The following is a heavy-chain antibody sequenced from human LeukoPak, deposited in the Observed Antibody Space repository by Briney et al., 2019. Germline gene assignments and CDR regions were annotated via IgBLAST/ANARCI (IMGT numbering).Heavy chain of an antibody. CDR1: GGSISSGGYS. Sequence: PSETLSLTRAVSGGSISSGGYSWSWIRQPPGKGLEWIGYIYHSGSTYYNPSLKSRVTISVDRSKNQFSLKLSSVTAADTAVYYCARVGDSYGYYFDYWGQGTLVTVSS. J-gene: IGHJ4*02. CDR2: IYHSGST. D-gene: IGHD5-18*01. CDR3: ARVGDSYGYYFDY. V-gene: IGHV4-30-2*01.